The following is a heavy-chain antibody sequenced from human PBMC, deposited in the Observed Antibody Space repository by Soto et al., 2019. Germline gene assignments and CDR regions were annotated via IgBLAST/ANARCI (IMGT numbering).Heavy chain of an antibody. J-gene: IGHJ3*02. CDR2: IYTSGGT. CDR3: ARDRITPCYSSSCNDAFDI. V-gene: IGHV4-4*07. CDR1: AGSISSYY. Sequence: SETLSLPCPVSAGSISSYYWSWIRQPAGKGLEWIGRIYTSGGTNYNPSLKSRVTMSVDTSKNQFSLKLSSVTAADTAVYYGARDRITPCYSSSCNDAFDIWGQGAMVTVSS. D-gene: IGHD6-13*01.